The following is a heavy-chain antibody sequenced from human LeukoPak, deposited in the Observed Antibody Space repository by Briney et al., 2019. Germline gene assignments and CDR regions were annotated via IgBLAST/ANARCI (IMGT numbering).Heavy chain of an antibody. J-gene: IGHJ4*02. V-gene: IGHV1-69*04. CDR2: IIPILGIA. CDR1: GGTFSSYA. Sequence: SVKVSCKASGGTFSSYAISWVRQAPGQGLEWMGRIIPILGIANYAQKFQGRVTITADKSTSTAYMELSSLRSEDTAVYYCAREGRYNWNDPWDYWGQGTLVTVSS. CDR3: AREGRYNWNDPWDY. D-gene: IGHD1-1*01.